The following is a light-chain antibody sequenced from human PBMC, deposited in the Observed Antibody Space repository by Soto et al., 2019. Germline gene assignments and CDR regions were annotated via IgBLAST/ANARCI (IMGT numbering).Light chain of an antibody. CDR1: QSVSSN. CDR2: VAS. Sequence: EIVMTQSPATLSVSPGERATLSCRARQSVSSNLAWYQQNPGQAPRLLIYVASTRATGIPARFSGSGSGTEFTLTISSLQSEDFAVYYCQQYNNWPLTFGPGTKVDIK. V-gene: IGKV3-15*01. CDR3: QQYNNWPLT. J-gene: IGKJ3*01.